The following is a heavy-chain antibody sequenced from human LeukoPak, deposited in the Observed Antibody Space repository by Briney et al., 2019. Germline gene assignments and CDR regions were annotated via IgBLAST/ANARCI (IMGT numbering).Heavy chain of an antibody. D-gene: IGHD3-10*01. V-gene: IGHV3-23*01. Sequence: GGALRLSCAASGFSFSNYAMSWVRQAPGKGLEWVSGIGAGGGSTYYADSVKGRFTISRDNSRNTLYLQMNSLRADDTAVYYCAKLGMVRGEGYWGQGTLVTVST. J-gene: IGHJ4*02. CDR2: IGAGGGST. CDR1: GFSFSNYA. CDR3: AKLGMVRGEGY.